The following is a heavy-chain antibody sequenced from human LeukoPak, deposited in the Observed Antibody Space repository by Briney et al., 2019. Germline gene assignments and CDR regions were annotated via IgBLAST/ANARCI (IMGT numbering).Heavy chain of an antibody. D-gene: IGHD6-13*01. V-gene: IGHV3-21*01. J-gene: IGHJ4*02. CDR2: ISSSSSYI. Sequence: GGSLRLSCAASGFTFSSYSMNWVRQAPGKGLEWVSSISSSSSYIYYADSVKGRFTISRDNAKNSLYLQMNSLRAEDTAVYYCAREIPYSRARRSYYFDYWGQGTLVTVSS. CDR1: GFTFSSYS. CDR3: AREIPYSRARRSYYFDY.